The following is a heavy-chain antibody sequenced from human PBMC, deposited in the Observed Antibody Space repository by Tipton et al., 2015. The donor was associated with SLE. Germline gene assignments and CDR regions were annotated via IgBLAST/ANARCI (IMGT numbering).Heavy chain of an antibody. CDR2: ISAYDGNT. V-gene: IGHV1-18*01. CDR1: GYTFSTYG. D-gene: IGHD3-3*01. J-gene: IGHJ5*01. Sequence: QVQLVQSGAEVKKPGASVKVSRQASGYTFSTYGLSWVRQAPGQGLEWMGWISAYDGNTNHAQKFQGRLTMTTDTSTTTTYMELRSLRFDDTAVYYCVRHPYDFWSGYRNWFDFWGQGTLVTVSS. CDR3: VRHPYDFWSGYRNWFDF.